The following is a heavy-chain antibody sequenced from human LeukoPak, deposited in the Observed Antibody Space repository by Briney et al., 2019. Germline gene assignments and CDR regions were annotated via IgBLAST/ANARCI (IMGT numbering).Heavy chain of an antibody. Sequence: ASVKVSCKASGYSFNKGDITRGRQAPGQGLEWMGWINTYNGNTNYVQKFQGRVTMTTDTSTSTAYMELRSLRFDDTAVYYCARAQATVAGIGYFVPCGQGTLVTVSS. J-gene: IGHJ5*02. CDR3: ARAQATVAGIGYFVP. CDR2: INTYNGNT. V-gene: IGHV1-18*01. CDR1: GYSFNKGD. D-gene: IGHD6-19*01.